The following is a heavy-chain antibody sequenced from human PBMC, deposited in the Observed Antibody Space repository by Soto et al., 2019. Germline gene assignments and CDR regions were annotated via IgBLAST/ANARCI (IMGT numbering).Heavy chain of an antibody. CDR2: VYSGGGT. Sequence: SETLSLTCTASGGSLRGYSWSWIRQSPGKGLEWIGYVYSGGGTNYSPSFMGRVTISVDTTDNQFSLKLNSVTAADTAVYYCAREKTPMSPHYFYYGMDVWGQGTTVTV. CDR3: AREKTPMSPHYFYYGMDV. V-gene: IGHV4-59*01. CDR1: GGSLRGYS. D-gene: IGHD3-9*01. J-gene: IGHJ6*02.